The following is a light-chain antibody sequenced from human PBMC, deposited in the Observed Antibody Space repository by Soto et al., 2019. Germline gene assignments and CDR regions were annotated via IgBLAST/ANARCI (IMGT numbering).Light chain of an antibody. J-gene: IGKJ4*01. CDR1: QSVSNSY. CDR3: QQYGSSPRS. Sequence: EIVLTQSPGTLSLSPGERATLSCRASQSVSNSYLAWYQQKPGQDPRLLIYVASSRATGISDRFSGSGSRIVCPLTINRLEAENSAVYYCQQYGSSPRSFGGRTKEEIK. V-gene: IGKV3-20*01. CDR2: VAS.